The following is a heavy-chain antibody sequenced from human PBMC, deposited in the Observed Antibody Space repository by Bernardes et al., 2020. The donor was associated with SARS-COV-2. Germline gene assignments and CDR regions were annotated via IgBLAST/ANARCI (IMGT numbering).Heavy chain of an antibody. Sequence: ASVQVSCKGSGYTFPGYFMHWVRQAPGQRLEWMGWINPNTGGTNYAQKFQGRVTMTRDTSITTAYMELSRLGSDDTAIYYCARTRTTISTTGIPVDYWGQGTLVTVSS. D-gene: IGHD2-21*02. CDR3: ARTRTTISTTGIPVDY. V-gene: IGHV1-2*02. J-gene: IGHJ4*02. CDR2: INPNTGGT. CDR1: GYTFPGYF.